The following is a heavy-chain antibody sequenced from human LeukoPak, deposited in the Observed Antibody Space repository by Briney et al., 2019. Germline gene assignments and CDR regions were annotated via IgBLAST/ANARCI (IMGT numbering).Heavy chain of an antibody. V-gene: IGHV1-69*13. Sequence: GASVKVSCKASGGTFSSYAISWVRQAPGQGLEWMGGIIPIFGTANYAQKFQGRVTITADESTSTAYKELSSLRSEDTAVYYCAGRYCSSTSCLQAEYFQHWGQGTLVTVSS. D-gene: IGHD2-2*01. CDR1: GGTFSSYA. CDR2: IIPIFGTA. CDR3: AGRYCSSTSCLQAEYFQH. J-gene: IGHJ1*01.